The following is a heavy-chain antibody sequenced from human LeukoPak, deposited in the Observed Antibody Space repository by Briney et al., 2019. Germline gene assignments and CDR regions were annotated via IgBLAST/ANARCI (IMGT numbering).Heavy chain of an antibody. J-gene: IGHJ6*02. CDR3: ARARYCSSTSCYTRDVYSMDV. CDR2: INPSGGST. CDR1: GYTFTSYY. V-gene: IGHV1-46*01. Sequence: ASVKVSCKASGYTFTSYYMHWVRQAPGQGLEWMGIINPSGGSTSYAQKFQGRVTMTRDTSTSTVYMELSSLRSEDTAVYYCARARYCSSTSCYTRDVYSMDVWGQGTTVTVSS. D-gene: IGHD2-2*02.